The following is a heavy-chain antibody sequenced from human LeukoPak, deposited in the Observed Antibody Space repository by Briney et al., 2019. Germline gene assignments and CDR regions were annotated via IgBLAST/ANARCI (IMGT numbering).Heavy chain of an antibody. CDR1: GGSISSSSYY. D-gene: IGHD5-18*01. J-gene: IGHJ5*02. V-gene: IGHV4-39*01. CDR2: IYYSGST. CDR3: ARSAMGGWFDP. Sequence: SETLSLTCTVSGGSISSSSYYWGWIRQPPGKGLESIGSIYYSGSTYYNPSLKSRVTISVDTSKNQFSLRLSSVTAADTAVYYCARSAMGGWFDPWGQGTLVTVSS.